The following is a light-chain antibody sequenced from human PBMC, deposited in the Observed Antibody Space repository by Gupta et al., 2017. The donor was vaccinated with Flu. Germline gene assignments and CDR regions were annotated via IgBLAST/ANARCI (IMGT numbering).Light chain of an antibody. Sequence: DIVMTQSRLSLSVTHGEPACISCRSSQSLLHSSGYNYLDWYLQKPGQSPQLLIFLGSNRAYGVPHTYNGNGSGRDFTLKIIRRVTKDLRASFCRQSVQTKTFGPGTKVEIK. CDR3: RQSVQTKT. CDR2: LGS. J-gene: IGKJ1*01. CDR1: QSLLHSSGYNY. V-gene: IGKV2-28*01.